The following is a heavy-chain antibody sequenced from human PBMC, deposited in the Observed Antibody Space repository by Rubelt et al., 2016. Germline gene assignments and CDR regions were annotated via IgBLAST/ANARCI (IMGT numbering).Heavy chain of an antibody. CDR3: ARDFLSIVGANRAFDY. Sequence: GLEWMGWINPNSGDTNCAQKFQGRVTMTTDTSTSTAYMELRSLGSDDTAVYYCARDFLSIVGANRAFDYWGQGTLVTVSS. D-gene: IGHD1-26*01. J-gene: IGHJ4*02. CDR2: INPNSGDT. V-gene: IGHV1-18*01.